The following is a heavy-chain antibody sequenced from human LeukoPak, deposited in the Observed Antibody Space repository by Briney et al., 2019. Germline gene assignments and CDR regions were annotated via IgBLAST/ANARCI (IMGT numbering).Heavy chain of an antibody. CDR1: GFTFSNFA. CDR2: ISGSGGST. V-gene: IGHV3-23*01. CDR3: AKDPVAGKIPYDY. D-gene: IGHD6-19*01. J-gene: IGHJ4*02. Sequence: PGGSLRLSCAASGFTFSNFAMSWVRQAPGTGLEWVSAISGSGGSTYYTDSVKGRFTISRDNSKNTLYLQMNSLRAEDTAVYYCAKDPVAGKIPYDYWGQGTLVTVSS.